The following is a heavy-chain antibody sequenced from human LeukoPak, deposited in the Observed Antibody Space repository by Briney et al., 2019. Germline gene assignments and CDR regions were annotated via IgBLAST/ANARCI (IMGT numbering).Heavy chain of an antibody. V-gene: IGHV1-18*01. CDR1: DYTFTRYG. J-gene: IGHJ4*02. CDR2: ISAYNGNT. Sequence: ASVKVSCKASDYTFTRYGISWVRQAPGQGLEWMGWISAYNGNTNYAQKLQGRVTMTTDTSTSTAYMNLRSLRSDDTAVYYCAREVPYDTSRYYQPFDYWGQGTLVTVSS. CDR3: AREVPYDTSRYYQPFDY. D-gene: IGHD3-22*01.